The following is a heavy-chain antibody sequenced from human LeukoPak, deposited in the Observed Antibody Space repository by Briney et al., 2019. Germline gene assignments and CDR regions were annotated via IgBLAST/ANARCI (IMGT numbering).Heavy chain of an antibody. D-gene: IGHD3-16*02. CDR2: ISGSGDNT. J-gene: IGHJ4*02. V-gene: IGHV3-23*01. Sequence: GGSLRLSCVASGFTFSSYGMSWVRQTPGKGLEWVSGISGSGDNTYYAEFVQGRFTVSRDNSKNTLILQMNSLRAEDTAVYYCVKVMSRRYDDWGQGTLVTVSS. CDR3: VKVMSRRYDD. CDR1: GFTFSSYG.